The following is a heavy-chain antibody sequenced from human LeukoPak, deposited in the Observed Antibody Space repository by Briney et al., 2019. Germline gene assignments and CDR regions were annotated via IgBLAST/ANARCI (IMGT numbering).Heavy chain of an antibody. J-gene: IGHJ4*02. D-gene: IGHD3-16*01. CDR1: GFTFTNSG. V-gene: IGHV3-48*01. CDR3: VTDLPVW. CDR2: IDTSSTTI. Sequence: PGGSLRLSCAVSGFTFTNSGMSWVRRTPGKGLEWISFIDTSSTTIRHADSVEGRFTISRDNAKNSVYLHMNSLRADDAALYYCVTDLPVWWGVGTLVTVSS.